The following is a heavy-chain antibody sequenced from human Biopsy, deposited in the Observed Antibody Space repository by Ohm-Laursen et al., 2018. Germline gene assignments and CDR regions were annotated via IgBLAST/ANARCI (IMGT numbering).Heavy chain of an antibody. V-gene: IGHV4-59*11. CDR3: ARDSGILNYGNFKYYHYYGMDV. CDR2: ISHTGYT. CDR1: GGSFTGHY. Sequence: SQTLSLTWTVSGGSFTGHYWTWIRQPPGKGLEWIGHISHTGYTSYKSSLKSRVTISLDTSRKHFSLRLTSLAAADTAVYYCARDSGILNYGNFKYYHYYGMDVWGQGTTVTVSS. J-gene: IGHJ6*02. D-gene: IGHD4-11*01.